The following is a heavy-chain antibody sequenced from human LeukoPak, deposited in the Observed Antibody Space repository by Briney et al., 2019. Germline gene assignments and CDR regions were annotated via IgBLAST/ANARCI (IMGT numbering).Heavy chain of an antibody. CDR2: INPNSGGT. V-gene: IGHV1-2*02. CDR1: GYTFTGYY. Sequence: ASVKVSCKASGYTFTGYYMHWVPQAPGQGLEWMGWINPNSGGTNYAQKFQGRVTMTRDTSISTAYMELSRLRSDYTAVYYCARWGCYDSSGYYGRAFDISGQGTMVTVSS. D-gene: IGHD3-22*01. CDR3: ARWGCYDSSGYYGRAFDI. J-gene: IGHJ3*02.